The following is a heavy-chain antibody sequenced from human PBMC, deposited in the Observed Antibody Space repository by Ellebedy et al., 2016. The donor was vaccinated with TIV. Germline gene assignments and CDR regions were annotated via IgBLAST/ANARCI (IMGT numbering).Heavy chain of an antibody. V-gene: IGHV4-61*07. J-gene: IGHJ4*02. D-gene: IGHD3-3*01. Sequence: LWSRVAISLDTAKNQFSLKLSSVTAADTAVYYCARLTSGYYANFDYWGQGTLVTVSS. CDR3: ARLTSGYYANFDY.